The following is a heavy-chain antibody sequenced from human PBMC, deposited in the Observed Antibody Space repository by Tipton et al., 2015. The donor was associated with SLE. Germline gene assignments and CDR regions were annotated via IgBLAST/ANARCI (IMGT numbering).Heavy chain of an antibody. J-gene: IGHJ3*02. CDR1: GFTFTPYC. Sequence: SLRLSCAASGFTFTPYCMGWVRQAPGQGLEWVANIKQDGSEKYYVDSVKGRFTISRDNAMNSVYLQMNSLRVEDTAVYYCARDSLSAPYAFDIWGRGTMVTVSS. D-gene: IGHD3-16*01. CDR3: ARDSLSAPYAFDI. CDR2: IKQDGSEK. V-gene: IGHV3-7*01.